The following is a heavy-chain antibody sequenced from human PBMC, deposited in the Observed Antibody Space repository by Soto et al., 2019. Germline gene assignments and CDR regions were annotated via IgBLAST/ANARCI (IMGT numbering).Heavy chain of an antibody. D-gene: IGHD6-19*01. CDR1: GFTFSSYA. CDR2: ISYDGSNK. J-gene: IGHJ3*02. CDR3: AREATSSGWYELGAFDI. V-gene: IGHV3-30-3*01. Sequence: GGSLRHSCAASGFTFSSYAMHWVRQAPGKGLEWVAVISYDGSNKYYADSVKGRFTISRDNSKNTLYLQMNSLRAEDTAVYYCAREATSSGWYELGAFDIWGQRTMVTVSS.